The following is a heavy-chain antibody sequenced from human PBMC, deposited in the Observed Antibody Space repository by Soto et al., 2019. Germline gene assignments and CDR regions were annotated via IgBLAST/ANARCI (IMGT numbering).Heavy chain of an antibody. Sequence: EVQLVESGGGLVQPGGSLRLSCAASGLSFSSHEMHWVRQAPGKGLEWVSYISKSGSVIYYPDSVKGRYTISRDNAKNLLYLEMNSLRAEDTAVYFCASVMLRFSYGIDVWGQVTTVTVSS. CDR1: GLSFSSHE. V-gene: IGHV3-48*03. CDR2: ISKSGSVI. D-gene: IGHD3-3*01. J-gene: IGHJ6*02. CDR3: ASVMLRFSYGIDV.